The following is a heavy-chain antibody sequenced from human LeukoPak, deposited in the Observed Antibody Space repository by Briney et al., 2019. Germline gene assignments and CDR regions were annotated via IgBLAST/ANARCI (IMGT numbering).Heavy chain of an antibody. CDR2: INHSGST. D-gene: IGHD2-2*01. Sequence: SETLSLTCAVYGGSFSGYYWSWIRQPPGKGLEWLGEINHSGSTNYNPSLKSRVTISVDTSKNQFSLKLSSVTAADTAVYYCARAPIVVVPAADLWGQGTLVTVSS. CDR3: ARAPIVVVPAADL. J-gene: IGHJ4*02. V-gene: IGHV4-34*01. CDR1: GGSFSGYY.